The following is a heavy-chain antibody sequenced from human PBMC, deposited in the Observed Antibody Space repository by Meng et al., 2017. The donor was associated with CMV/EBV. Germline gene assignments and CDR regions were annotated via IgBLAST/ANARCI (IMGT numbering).Heavy chain of an antibody. CDR2: TSSSSSYI. V-gene: IGHV3-21*01. CDR1: GFTFSSYS. J-gene: IGHJ6*02. Sequence: GESLKISCAASGFTFSSYSMNWVRQAPGKGLEWVSSTSSSSSYIYYADSVKGRFTISRDNAKNSLYLQMNSLRAEDMAVYYCARDGAAAGYYYYYGMDVWGQGTTVTVSS. D-gene: IGHD6-13*01. CDR3: ARDGAAAGYYYYYGMDV.